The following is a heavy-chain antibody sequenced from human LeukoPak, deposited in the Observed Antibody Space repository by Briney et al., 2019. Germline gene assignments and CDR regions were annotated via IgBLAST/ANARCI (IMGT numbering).Heavy chain of an antibody. Sequence: SVKVSCKASGDTFRSNAISWVRQAPGQELEGMGGIIPIFGTPNYAQKFQGRVTITADESTSTAYMELSSLRSEDTAVYFCAFYLGYCSGGSCYHHFDYWGQGTLVTVSS. J-gene: IGHJ4*02. CDR1: GDTFRSNA. CDR3: AFYLGYCSGGSCYHHFDY. V-gene: IGHV1-69*13. CDR2: IIPIFGTP. D-gene: IGHD2-15*01.